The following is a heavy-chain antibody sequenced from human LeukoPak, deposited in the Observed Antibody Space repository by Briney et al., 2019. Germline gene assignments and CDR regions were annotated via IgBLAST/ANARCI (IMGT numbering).Heavy chain of an antibody. Sequence: SETLSLTCAVYGESFSGYYWSWIRQPPGKGLEWIGEINHSGSTNYNPSLKSRVTISVDTSKNQFSLKLSSVTAADTAVYYCASLDARHAAADWGQGTLVTVSS. D-gene: IGHD6-13*01. CDR1: GESFSGYY. V-gene: IGHV4-34*01. CDR2: INHSGST. CDR3: ASLDARHAAAD. J-gene: IGHJ4*02.